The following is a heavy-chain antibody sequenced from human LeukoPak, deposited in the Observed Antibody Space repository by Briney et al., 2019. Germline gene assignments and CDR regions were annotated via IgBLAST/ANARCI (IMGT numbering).Heavy chain of an antibody. CDR2: INYSGNT. CDR3: ARLDTRAANAFDI. D-gene: IGHD2-2*01. CDR1: GGTISSSSHY. Sequence: PSETLSLTCTVSGGTISSSSHYWAWIRLPPGMGLEWIGSINYSGNTYYKSSLKSRPTISIDTSKSQFSLNLSSVTAADTAVYYCARLDTRAANAFDIWGQGTKVTVSS. V-gene: IGHV4-39*01. J-gene: IGHJ3*02.